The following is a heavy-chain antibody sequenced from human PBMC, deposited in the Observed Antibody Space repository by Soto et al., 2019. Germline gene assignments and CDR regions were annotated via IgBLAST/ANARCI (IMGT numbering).Heavy chain of an antibody. D-gene: IGHD3-3*01. CDR2: INPSGGST. CDR1: GYTFTSYY. V-gene: IGHV1-46*01. CDR3: ARPGIFGVVPKGSPYYYYGMDV. J-gene: IGHJ6*02. Sequence: GPSVKVSCKASGYTFTSYYMHWVRQAPGHGLEWMGIINPSGGSTSYAQKFQGRVTMTRDTSTSTVYMELSSLRSEDTDVYYCARPGIFGVVPKGSPYYYYGMDVWGQGTTVTVSS.